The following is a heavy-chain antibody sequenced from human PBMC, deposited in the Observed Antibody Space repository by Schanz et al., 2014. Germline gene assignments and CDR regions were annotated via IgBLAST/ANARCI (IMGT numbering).Heavy chain of an antibody. J-gene: IGHJ4*02. CDR2: VPFDGSQK. CDR1: GFTFSSYG. Sequence: VQLVESGGGVVQPGRSLRLSCAASGFTFSSYGMHWVRQAPGKGLEWVAFVPFDGSQKFYADSVKGRFTISRDNSKNTVHLQMNSLRAEDTAVYYCARGGPAYYFDDWGQGTLVTVSS. V-gene: IGHV3-30*03. CDR3: ARGGPAYYFDD.